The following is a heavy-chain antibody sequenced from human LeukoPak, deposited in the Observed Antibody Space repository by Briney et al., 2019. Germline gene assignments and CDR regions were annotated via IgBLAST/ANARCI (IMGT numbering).Heavy chain of an antibody. D-gene: IGHD3-9*01. J-gene: IGHJ6*02. CDR1: GFTFSSYA. CDR2: ISYDGSNK. V-gene: IGHV3-30-3*01. CDR3: ARDLHSKELRYFDWLSPGTYYGMDV. Sequence: GGSLRLSCAASGFTFSSYAMHWVRQAPGKGLEWVAVISYDGSNKYYADSVKGRFTISRDNSKNTLYLQMNSLRAEDTAVYYCARDLHSKELRYFDWLSPGTYYGMDVWGQGTTVTVSS.